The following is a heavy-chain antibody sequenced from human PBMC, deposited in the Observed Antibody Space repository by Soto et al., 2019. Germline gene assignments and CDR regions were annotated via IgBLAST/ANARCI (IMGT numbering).Heavy chain of an antibody. Sequence: SETLTLTCTVSGGSISTYYCSCIRQPPGKEQAWIGYIHYSVSTNYNPSPQRRFTISVATPKNPFSLKPTSLTAADTSVYYCPRQWGTGAWVSWGQGKRVTVS. V-gene: IGHV4-59*08. CDR2: IHYSVST. D-gene: IGHD1-1*01. CDR3: PRQWGTGAWVS. J-gene: IGHJ3*01. CDR1: GGSISTYY.